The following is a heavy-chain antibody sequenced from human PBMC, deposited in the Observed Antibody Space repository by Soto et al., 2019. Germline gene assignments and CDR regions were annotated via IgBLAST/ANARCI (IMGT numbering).Heavy chain of an antibody. CDR1: YW. CDR3: ARGFYDSSGYYSYYFDY. D-gene: IGHD3-22*01. J-gene: IGHJ4*02. V-gene: IGHV5-51*01. Sequence: YWSWIRQHPGKGLEWMGIIYPGDSDTRYSPSFQGQVTISADKSISTAYLQWSSLKASDTAMYYCARGFYDSSGYYSYYFDYWGQGTLVTVSS. CDR2: IYPGDSDT.